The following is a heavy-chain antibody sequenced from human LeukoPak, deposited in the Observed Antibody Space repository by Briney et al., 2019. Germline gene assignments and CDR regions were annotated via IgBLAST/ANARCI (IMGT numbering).Heavy chain of an antibody. V-gene: IGHV3-23*01. CDR3: AKNPVRHHYDFWSGYYTYWDY. CDR2: ISRSGAST. Sequence: GGSLRLSCAASGFTFSSYAMSWVRQAPGKGLEWVSAISRSGASTYYADSVKGRFTISRDNSKNTLYLQMNSLRAEDTAVYYCAKNPVRHHYDFWSGYYTYWDYWGQGTLVTVSS. D-gene: IGHD3-3*01. CDR1: GFTFSSYA. J-gene: IGHJ4*02.